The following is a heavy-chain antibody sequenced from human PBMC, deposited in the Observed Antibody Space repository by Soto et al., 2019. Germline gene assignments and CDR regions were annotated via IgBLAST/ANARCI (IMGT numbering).Heavy chain of an antibody. CDR3: ARVRSNLFDY. CDR2: IHYSGST. J-gene: IGHJ4*02. D-gene: IGHD3-3*01. V-gene: IGHV4-59*01. CDR1: GDSISTFY. Sequence: ETLSLTCTVSGDSISTFYWSWIRQPPGKGLEWIGYIHYSGSTNYNPSLKSQVIISVDTSKNQFSLKLSSVTAADTAVYFCARVRSNLFDYWGQGTLVTVSS.